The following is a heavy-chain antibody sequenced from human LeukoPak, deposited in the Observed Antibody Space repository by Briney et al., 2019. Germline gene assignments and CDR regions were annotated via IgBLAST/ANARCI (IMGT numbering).Heavy chain of an antibody. Sequence: SETLSLTCTVSGGSISSSSYYWGWIRQPPGKGLEWIGSIYYSGSTYYNPSLKSRVTISVDTSKNLFSLKLSSVTAADTAVYYCARVTWTQGIVGYWGQGTLVTVSS. CDR1: GGSISSSSYY. J-gene: IGHJ4*02. CDR3: ARVTWTQGIVGY. CDR2: IYYSGST. V-gene: IGHV4-39*07. D-gene: IGHD3-16*01.